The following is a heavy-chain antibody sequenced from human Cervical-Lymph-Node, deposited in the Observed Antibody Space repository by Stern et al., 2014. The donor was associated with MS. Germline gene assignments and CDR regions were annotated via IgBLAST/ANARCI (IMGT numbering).Heavy chain of an antibody. CDR1: GFTFSSYA. Sequence: EVQLVESGGGLVQPGGSLRLSCAASGFTFSSYAMSWVHQAPGKGLEWVSGISGSGGSTYYADSVKGRFTISRDNSKNTLYLQMNSLRAEDTAVYYCAKGGGYYGSGTQFDYWGQGTLVTVSS. V-gene: IGHV3-23*04. CDR2: ISGSGGST. J-gene: IGHJ4*02. CDR3: AKGGGYYGSGTQFDY. D-gene: IGHD3-10*01.